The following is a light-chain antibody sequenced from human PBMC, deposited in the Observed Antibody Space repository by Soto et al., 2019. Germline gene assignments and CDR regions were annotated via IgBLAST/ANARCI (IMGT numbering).Light chain of an antibody. J-gene: IGLJ3*02. Sequence: QAVVTQPPSVSGAPGQTVTISCAGTSSNIGSNYDVHWYQHLPGTAPKLLIFGNSNRPSGVPDLFSGSKSGTSASLAITGLQAEDEADDYCQSSYSSLSGRVFGGGTKVTVL. CDR3: QSSYSSLSGRV. CDR1: SSNIGSNYD. CDR2: GNS. V-gene: IGLV1-40*01.